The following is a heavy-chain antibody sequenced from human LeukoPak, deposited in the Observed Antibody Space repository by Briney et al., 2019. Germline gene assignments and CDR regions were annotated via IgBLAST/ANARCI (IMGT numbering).Heavy chain of an antibody. Sequence: SETLSLTCTGSGGSISSNYWSWIRQPPGKGLECIGYFHNTGSTNYNPSLKSRVTISVDTSRNQFSLRLKSVTAADTAVYYCARVEGGVGDAFDIWGQGTMVTVSS. CDR1: GGSISSNY. CDR2: FHNTGST. CDR3: ARVEGGVGDAFDI. J-gene: IGHJ3*02. D-gene: IGHD1-26*01. V-gene: IGHV4-59*08.